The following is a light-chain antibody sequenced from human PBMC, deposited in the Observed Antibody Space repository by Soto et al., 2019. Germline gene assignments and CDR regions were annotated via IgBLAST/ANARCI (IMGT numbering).Light chain of an antibody. J-gene: IGKJ1*01. CDR1: QSVSSSY. Sequence: ERVLTQSPGTLSLSPGEKATLSCRASQSVSSSYLAWYQQKPGQAPRLLIYGPSRRATGIPDRFSGSGSGTDFTLTVSRLEPEDFAVYYCQQFGSSSWTFGQGTKVEIK. CDR2: GPS. V-gene: IGKV3-20*01. CDR3: QQFGSSSWT.